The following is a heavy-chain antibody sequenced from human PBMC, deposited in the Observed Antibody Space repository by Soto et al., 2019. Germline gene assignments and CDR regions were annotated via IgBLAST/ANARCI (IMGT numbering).Heavy chain of an antibody. Sequence: GGSLILSCAASGFGLSSYALSWVRQAPGKGLEWASVISGSGGATYYADSVKGRFTISRDNSKNTLYLQMNSVRAEDTAVYYCAKDLHDSSGYYYPYYFDYWGQGTLVTVSS. CDR1: GFGLSSYA. CDR2: ISGSGGAT. D-gene: IGHD3-22*01. J-gene: IGHJ4*02. CDR3: AKDLHDSSGYYYPYYFDY. V-gene: IGHV3-23*01.